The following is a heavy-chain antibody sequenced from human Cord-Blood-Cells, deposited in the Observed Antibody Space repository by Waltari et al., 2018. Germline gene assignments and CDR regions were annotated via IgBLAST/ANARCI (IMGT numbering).Heavy chain of an antibody. V-gene: IGHV4-34*01. CDR2: INHSGST. J-gene: IGHJ4*02. Sequence: QVQLQQWGAGLLKPSETQSLTCAVYGGSFSGYYWSWIRQPPGKGLEWIGEINHSGSTNYNPSLKSRVTISVDTSKNQFSLKLSSVTAADTAVYYCARSKGSGPDYWGQGTLVTVSS. CDR3: ARSKGSGPDY. D-gene: IGHD4-4*01. CDR1: GGSFSGYY.